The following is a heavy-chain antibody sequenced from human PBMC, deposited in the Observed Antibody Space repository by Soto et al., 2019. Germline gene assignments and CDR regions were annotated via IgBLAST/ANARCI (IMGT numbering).Heavy chain of an antibody. D-gene: IGHD2-8*01. CDR2: ISSSRSTM. Sequence: GGSLRLSCAASGFTFSSYSMNWVRQAPGKGLEWVSYISSSRSTMYYADSVKGRFTISRDNAKNSLYLQMNSLRAEDTAVYYCAKDQYCTNGVCYNGYYYYYGMDVWGQGTTVTVSS. CDR1: GFTFSSYS. CDR3: AKDQYCTNGVCYNGYYYYYGMDV. J-gene: IGHJ6*02. V-gene: IGHV3-48*01.